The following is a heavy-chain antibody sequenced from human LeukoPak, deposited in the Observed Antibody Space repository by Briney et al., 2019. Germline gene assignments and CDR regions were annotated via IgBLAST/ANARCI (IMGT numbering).Heavy chain of an antibody. V-gene: IGHV1-2*02. Sequence: ASVKVSCKASGYTFTSYYMHWVRQAPGQGLEWMGWINPNSGGTNYAQKFQGRVTMTRDTSISTAYMELSRLRSDDTAVYYCARAYADARLYYYYYMDVWGKGTTVTVSS. CDR3: ARAYADARLYYYYYMDV. D-gene: IGHD4-17*01. CDR2: INPNSGGT. J-gene: IGHJ6*03. CDR1: GYTFTSYY.